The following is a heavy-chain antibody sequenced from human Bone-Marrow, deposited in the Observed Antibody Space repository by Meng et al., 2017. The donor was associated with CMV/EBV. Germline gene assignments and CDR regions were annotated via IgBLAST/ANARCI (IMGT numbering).Heavy chain of an antibody. CDR1: GFIFSSYW. D-gene: IGHD3-10*01. J-gene: IGHJ4*02. CDR2: IKQDGSEK. Sequence: GGSLRLSCAASGFIFSSYWMSWVRQAPGKGLEWVANIKQDGSEKYYVDSVKGRFTISRDNAKNSLYLQMNSLRAEDTALSYCARDRIYYYASGFFPSLAHWGQGTLVTVSS. V-gene: IGHV3-7*01. CDR3: ARDRIYYYASGFFPSLAH.